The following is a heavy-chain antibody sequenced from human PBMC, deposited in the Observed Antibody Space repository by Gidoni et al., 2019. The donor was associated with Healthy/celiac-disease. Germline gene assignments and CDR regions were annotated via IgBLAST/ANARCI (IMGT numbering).Heavy chain of an antibody. V-gene: IGHV4-59*01. CDR2: IYYSGST. CDR3: ARGGLWFGELGNVYNWFDP. D-gene: IGHD3-10*01. CDR1: GCSISSYY. Sequence: QVQLQESGPGLVKPSETLSLTCTVSGCSISSYYWSWIRQPPGKGLEWIGYIYYSGSTNYNPSLKSRVTISVDTSKNQFSLKLSSVTAADTAVYYGARGGLWFGELGNVYNWFDPWGQGTLVTVSS. J-gene: IGHJ5*02.